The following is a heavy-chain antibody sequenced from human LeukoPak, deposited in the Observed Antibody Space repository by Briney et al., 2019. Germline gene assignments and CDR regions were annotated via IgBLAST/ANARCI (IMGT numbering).Heavy chain of an antibody. CDR3: ATSDDSSGLVDY. V-gene: IGHV1-18*01. CDR2: ISAYNGNT. Sequence: ASVKVSCKASGYTFTSYGISWVRQAPGQGLEWMGRISAYNGNTNYAQKLQGRVTMTTDTSTSTAYMELRSLRSDDTAVYYCATSDDSSGLVDYWGQGTLVTVSS. CDR1: GYTFTSYG. D-gene: IGHD3-22*01. J-gene: IGHJ4*02.